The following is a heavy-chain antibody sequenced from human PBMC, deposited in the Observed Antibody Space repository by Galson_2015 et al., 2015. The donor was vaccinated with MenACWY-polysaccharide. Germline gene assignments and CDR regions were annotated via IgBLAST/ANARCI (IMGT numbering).Heavy chain of an antibody. CDR1: GFTFGDYA. D-gene: IGHD1-26*01. V-gene: IGHV3-49*04. CDR3: TSGSYYFDY. CDR2: IRSKAYGGTT. J-gene: IGHJ4*02. Sequence: SLRLSCAASGFTFGDYAMSWVRQAPGKGLEWVGFIRSKAYGGTTENAASVKGRFTISRDDSKSIAYLQMNSLKTEDTAVYYCTSGSYYFDYWGQGTLVTVSS.